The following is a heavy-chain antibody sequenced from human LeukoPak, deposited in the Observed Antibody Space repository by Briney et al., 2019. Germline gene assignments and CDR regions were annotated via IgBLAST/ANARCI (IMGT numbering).Heavy chain of an antibody. D-gene: IGHD5-18*01. CDR3: ARGSARGYSYGYNALDI. V-gene: IGHV1-18*01. Sequence: GASVSVSFKASGYNFRNYGIGWVRQAPRQGREWMGWITAGNGNTNYAQKDQGRVTMTTDTSTSTAYMELRSLRSDDTAVYFCARGSARGYSYGYNALDIWGQGTMVTVSS. CDR2: ITAGNGNT. J-gene: IGHJ3*02. CDR1: GYNFRNYG.